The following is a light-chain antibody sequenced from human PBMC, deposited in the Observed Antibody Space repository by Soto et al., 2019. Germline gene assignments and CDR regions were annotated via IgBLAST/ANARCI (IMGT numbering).Light chain of an antibody. V-gene: IGLV2-14*03. CDR2: DVS. CDR1: RSDVGGYNY. J-gene: IGLJ1*01. Sequence: QSVLTQPASVSGSPGQSITISCTGTRSDVGGYNYVSWYQQHPGKAPKLMIYDVSNRPSGVSNRFSGSKSGNTASLTISGLQAEDEADYYCSSYTSSSTPVFGTGTRSPS. CDR3: SSYTSSSTPV.